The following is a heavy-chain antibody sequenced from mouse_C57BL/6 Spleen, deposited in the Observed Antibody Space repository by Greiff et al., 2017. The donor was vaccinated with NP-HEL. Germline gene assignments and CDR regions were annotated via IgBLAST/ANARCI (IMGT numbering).Heavy chain of an antibody. J-gene: IGHJ2*01. Sequence: VQLQQPGAELVKPGASVKVSCKASGYTFTSYWMHWVKQRPGQGLEWIGRIHPSDSDTNYNQKLKGKATLTVDKSSSTAYMQLSSRTSEYSAVYYCARGGTAHNYCDYWGQGTTLTVSS. CDR3: ARGGTAHNYCDY. CDR1: GYTFTSYW. D-gene: IGHD3-2*02. CDR2: IHPSDSDT. V-gene: IGHV1-74*01.